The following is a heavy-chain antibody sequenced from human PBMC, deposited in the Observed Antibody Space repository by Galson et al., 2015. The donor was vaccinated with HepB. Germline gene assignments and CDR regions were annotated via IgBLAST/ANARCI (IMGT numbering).Heavy chain of an antibody. CDR1: GGSISSGGYY. V-gene: IGHV4-31*03. CDR3: ARELGARGYSPGYLEN. J-gene: IGHJ4*02. D-gene: IGHD5-18*01. Sequence: TLSLTCTVSGGSISSGGYYWSWIRQHPGKGLEWIGYIYHSGNTYYNPSLKSRVTISVDTSKNQFSLKLSSVTAADTALYYCARELGARGYSPGYLENWGQGTLVTVSS. CDR2: IYHSGNT.